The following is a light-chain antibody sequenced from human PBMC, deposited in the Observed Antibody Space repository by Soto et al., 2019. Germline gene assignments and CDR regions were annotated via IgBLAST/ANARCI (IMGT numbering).Light chain of an antibody. Sequence: QSALTQPPSASGSPGQSVTISCTGTSSDVGGYNYVSWYQQYPGRAPKLMIYEVTTRPSGVPDRFSGSKSGNXASLXVSGLQAXDEADYYCSSYAASNNFYFVFGGGTKVTVL. CDR2: EVT. CDR3: SSYAASNNFYFV. V-gene: IGLV2-8*01. CDR1: SSDVGGYNY. J-gene: IGLJ3*02.